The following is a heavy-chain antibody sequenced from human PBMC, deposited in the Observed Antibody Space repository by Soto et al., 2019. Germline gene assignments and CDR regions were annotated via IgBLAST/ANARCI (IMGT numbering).Heavy chain of an antibody. CDR3: ARVGYYYDSSGYYLSFDY. Sequence: QVQLVQSGAEVKKPGASVKVFCKASGYTFTSYDINWVRQATGQGLEWMGWMNPNSGNTGYAQKXQGRVTMTRNXXIXTXXMKLSSLRCEDTAVYYCARVGYYYDSSGYYLSFDYWGQGTLVTVSS. D-gene: IGHD3-22*01. V-gene: IGHV1-8*01. CDR1: GYTFTSYD. J-gene: IGHJ4*02. CDR2: MNPNSGNT.